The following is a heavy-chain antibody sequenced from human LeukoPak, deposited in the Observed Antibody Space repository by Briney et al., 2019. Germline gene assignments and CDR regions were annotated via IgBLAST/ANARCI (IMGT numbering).Heavy chain of an antibody. CDR1: GDSISRYY. Sequence: SETLSLTCTVSGDSISRYYWSWIRQSPGKGLEWIGDIYYSGSTNYNPSLKSRVTISVDTSENQFSLRLSSVTAADTAVYYCARATEAAVAGRGGYFDHWGQGTLVTVSS. CDR3: ARATEAAVAGRGGYFDH. J-gene: IGHJ4*02. CDR2: IYYSGST. D-gene: IGHD6-19*01. V-gene: IGHV4-59*01.